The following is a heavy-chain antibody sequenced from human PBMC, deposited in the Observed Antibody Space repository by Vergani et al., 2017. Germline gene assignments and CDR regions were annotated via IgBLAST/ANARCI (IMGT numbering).Heavy chain of an antibody. D-gene: IGHD3-9*01. J-gene: IGHJ4*02. CDR2: IYRTGRT. CDR3: ARRSGIVYDIFSGTQYFFDF. V-gene: IGHV4-38-2*01. CDR1: GFSIDNGYY. Sequence: QVQLQESGPGLVKPSEPLSLPCAVSGFSIDNGYYWAWIRQPPGKGLEWIGSIYRTGRTHFKPSRKSRVTIAVDTSNNHFSLRLNSLTAADTAVYYCARRSGIVYDIFSGTQYFFDFWGQGALVTVSS.